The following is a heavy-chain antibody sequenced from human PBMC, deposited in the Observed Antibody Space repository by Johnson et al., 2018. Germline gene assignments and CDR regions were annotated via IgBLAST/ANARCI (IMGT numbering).Heavy chain of an antibody. V-gene: IGHV3-21*04. Sequence: VQLVQSGGGLVKPGGSLRLCCAASGFTFSSYSMNWVRQAPGKGLEWVSSISSSSTYIYYADSVKGRFTISRDNAKNSLYLQMNSLRAEDTAVYYCAKGRLNGGNRRHAFDIWGQGTMVTVSS. CDR1: GFTFSSYS. J-gene: IGHJ3*02. CDR3: AKGRLNGGNRRHAFDI. CDR2: ISSSSTYI. D-gene: IGHD4-23*01.